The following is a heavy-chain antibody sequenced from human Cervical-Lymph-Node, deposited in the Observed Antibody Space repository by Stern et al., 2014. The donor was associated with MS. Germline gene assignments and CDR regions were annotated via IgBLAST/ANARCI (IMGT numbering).Heavy chain of an antibody. V-gene: IGHV3-9*01. CDR1: GFTFDDYA. Sequence: EVHLVESGGGLVQPGRSLRLSCAASGFTFDDYAMHWVRQAPGKGLEWVSGISWNSGSIGYADSVKGRFTISRDNAKNSLYLQMNSLRAEDTALYYCAKDPVLWFGELKLNWFDPWGQGTLVTVSS. CDR2: ISWNSGSI. D-gene: IGHD3-10*01. CDR3: AKDPVLWFGELKLNWFDP. J-gene: IGHJ5*02.